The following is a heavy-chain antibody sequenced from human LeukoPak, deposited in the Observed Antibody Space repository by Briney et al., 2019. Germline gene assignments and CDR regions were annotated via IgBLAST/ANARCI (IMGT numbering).Heavy chain of an antibody. CDR2: IRSKANSYPT. D-gene: IGHD6-13*01. V-gene: IGHV3-73*01. Sequence: GGSLRLSCAASGFTFSGSDMHGVRQASGKGREGVGRIRSKANSYPTAYAASVKGKFTISRDDSKNTAYLQMNSLKTEDTAVYYCTRREEPAAAGFDPWGQGTLVTVSS. CDR1: GFTFSGSD. J-gene: IGHJ5*02. CDR3: TRREEPAAAGFDP.